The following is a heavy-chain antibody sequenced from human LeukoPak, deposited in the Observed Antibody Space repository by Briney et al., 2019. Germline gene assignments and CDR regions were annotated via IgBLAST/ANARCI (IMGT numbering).Heavy chain of an antibody. CDR1: GFTFSSYW. CDR2: IKIDGSGT. J-gene: IGHJ4*02. V-gene: IGHV3-74*01. Sequence: GGSLRLSCVASGFTFSSYWMHWVRQAPGKGPVWASRIKIDGSGTGYADSVKGRFTISRDNAKNTLYLQMNSLRADDTAVYYCARDSTVSDFDYWGQGTLVTVSS. CDR3: ARDSTVSDFDY. D-gene: IGHD4-17*01.